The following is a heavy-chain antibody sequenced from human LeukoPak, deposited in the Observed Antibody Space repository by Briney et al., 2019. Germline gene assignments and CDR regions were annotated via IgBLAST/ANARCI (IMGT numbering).Heavy chain of an antibody. CDR3: ARDQKNTSTLSDDYFGY. CDR2: IKQDGNEK. J-gene: IGHJ4*02. D-gene: IGHD2/OR15-2a*01. CDR1: GFTFSTYW. V-gene: IGHV3-7*04. Sequence: GGSLRLSCAASGFTFSTYWMSWVRQAPGKGLEWVANIKQDGNEKYYVDSVKGRFTVSRDNAKDSLHLQMNSPRAEDTAVYYCARDQKNTSTLSDDYFGYWGQGTLVTVSS.